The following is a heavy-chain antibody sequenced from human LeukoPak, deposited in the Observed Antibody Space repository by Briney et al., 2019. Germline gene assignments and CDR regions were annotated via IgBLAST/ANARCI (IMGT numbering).Heavy chain of an antibody. CDR1: GFSFSSYS. Sequence: GGSLRLSCAASGFSFSSYSMNWVRQAPGKGLEWVSSISSSSSYIYYADSVKGRFTISRDNAKNSLYLEMNSLRAEDTAVYYCATTRRYSSSWYLGFFDYWGPGTLVTVSS. D-gene: IGHD6-13*01. CDR3: ATTRRYSSSWYLGFFDY. J-gene: IGHJ4*02. CDR2: ISSSSSYI. V-gene: IGHV3-21*04.